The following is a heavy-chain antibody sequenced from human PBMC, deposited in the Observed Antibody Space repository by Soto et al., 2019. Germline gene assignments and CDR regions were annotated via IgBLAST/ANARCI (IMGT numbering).Heavy chain of an antibody. CDR1: GYTFSSYG. V-gene: IGHV1-69*01. J-gene: IGHJ4*02. D-gene: IGHD1-26*01. CDR3: ARGGATVGASTWDKIGSSYLDY. CDR2: IIPAYVTP. Sequence: QVQVVQSGSEVSKPGSSVKVSCKTSGYTFSSYGVNWVRQAPGQGLEWLGEIIPAYVTPFYAQRFQGRVRSTADEYSRTVYIELNGLRSDDTAVYYCARGGATVGASTWDKIGSSYLDYWGQGTLVTVSS.